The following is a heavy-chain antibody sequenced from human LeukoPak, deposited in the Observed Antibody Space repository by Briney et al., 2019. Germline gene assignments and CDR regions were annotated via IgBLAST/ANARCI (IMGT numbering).Heavy chain of an antibody. CDR1: GFTFSAYN. J-gene: IGHJ3*02. D-gene: IGHD7-27*01. Sequence: GGSLRLSCAASGFTFSAYNMNWVRRTPGKGLEWVSSITTSSSYMFYADSVRGRFTISRDNAENSLYLQMNSLRAEDTAVYYCARDLFTRKNLGNWDSRAFHIWGQGTMVTVSS. V-gene: IGHV3-21*04. CDR2: ITTSSSYM. CDR3: ARDLFTRKNLGNWDSRAFHI.